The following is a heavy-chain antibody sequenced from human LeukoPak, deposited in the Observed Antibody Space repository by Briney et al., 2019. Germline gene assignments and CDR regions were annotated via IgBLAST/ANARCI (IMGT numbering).Heavy chain of an antibody. Sequence: SQTLSLTCTVSGGSISSGDYYWNWILQPPWKGLEWIGYIYYSGSTYYNPSLKSRVTISVDTSKSQFSLKLSSVSAADTAVYYCAREKVGATDYWGQGTLVTVSS. D-gene: IGHD1-26*01. V-gene: IGHV4-30-4*08. J-gene: IGHJ4*02. CDR3: AREKVGATDY. CDR2: IYYSGST. CDR1: GGSISSGDYY.